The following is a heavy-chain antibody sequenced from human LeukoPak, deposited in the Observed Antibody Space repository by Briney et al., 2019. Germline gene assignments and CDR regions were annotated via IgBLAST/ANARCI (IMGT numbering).Heavy chain of an antibody. V-gene: IGHV3-30*02. CDR3: AKDFLSRSLSAYYFDY. CDR2: IRYDGSNK. D-gene: IGHD6-13*01. CDR1: GFTFSSYG. Sequence: GGSLRLSCAASGFTFSSYGMHWVRQAPGKGLEWVAFIRYDGSNKYHADSVQGRFTISRDNSKNTLYLQMDSLRAEDTAVYYCAKDFLSRSLSAYYFDYWDQGTLVTVSS. J-gene: IGHJ4*02.